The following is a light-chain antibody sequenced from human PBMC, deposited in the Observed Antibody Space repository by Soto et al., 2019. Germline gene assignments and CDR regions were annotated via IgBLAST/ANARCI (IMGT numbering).Light chain of an antibody. Sequence: EIVMTQSPATLSVSPGERATLSCRASQSVRSNLAWYQQKPGQAPRLLIYGASTRATGIPARFSGSGFGTEFTLTISGLQSEDFAFYYCQQYNTWPRFGQGTKVDI. V-gene: IGKV3-15*01. J-gene: IGKJ1*01. CDR1: QSVRSN. CDR3: QQYNTWPR. CDR2: GAS.